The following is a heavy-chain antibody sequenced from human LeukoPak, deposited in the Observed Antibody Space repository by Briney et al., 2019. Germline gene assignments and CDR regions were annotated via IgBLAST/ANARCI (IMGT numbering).Heavy chain of an antibody. V-gene: IGHV3-43*01. D-gene: IGHD5-12*01. CDR1: GFTFDDYT. CDR3: AKGGQWLLDS. J-gene: IGHJ4*02. CDR2: INWNDGST. Sequence: GGSLRLSCAASGFTFDDYTMHWVCQAPGKGLEWVSLINWNDGSTYYADSVKGRFTISRDNSKNSLFLQMNSLTTEDTALYYCAKGGQWLLDSWGQGTLVTVSS.